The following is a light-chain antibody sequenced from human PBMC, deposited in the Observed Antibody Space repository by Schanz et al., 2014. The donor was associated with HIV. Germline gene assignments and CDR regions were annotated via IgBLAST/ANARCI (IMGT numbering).Light chain of an antibody. CDR3: QQFHAYPYT. CDR2: RAS. V-gene: IGKV1-5*03. CDR1: QYISSW. Sequence: DIQMTQSPSTLSASIGDGVTLSCRASQYISSWLAWYQQKPGQAPSLLIYRASSLEGGVPSRFSGGGSGTEFTLTITSLQPEDFATYHCQQFHAYPYTFGQGTKLEIK. J-gene: IGKJ2*01.